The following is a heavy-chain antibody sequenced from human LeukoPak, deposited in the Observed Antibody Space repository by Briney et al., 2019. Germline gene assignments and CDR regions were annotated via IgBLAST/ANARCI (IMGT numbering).Heavy chain of an antibody. D-gene: IGHD2-15*01. CDR2: IKQDGSEK. CDR3: ARRIARGCSGGSCYVDWFDP. V-gene: IGHV3-7*01. J-gene: IGHJ5*02. Sequence: GGSLRLSCAASGFTFSSYWMSWVRQAPGKGLEWVANIKQDGSEKHYVDSVKGRFTSSRDNAKTSLYLQMNSLRAEDTAVYYCARRIARGCSGGSCYVDWFDPWGQGTLVTVSS. CDR1: GFTFSSYW.